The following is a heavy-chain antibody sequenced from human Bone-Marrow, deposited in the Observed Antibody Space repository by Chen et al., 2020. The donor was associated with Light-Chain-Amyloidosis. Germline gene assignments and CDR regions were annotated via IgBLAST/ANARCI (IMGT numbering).Heavy chain of an antibody. J-gene: IGHJ4*02. CDR1: GGSFSGYY. V-gene: IGHV4-34*01. CDR3: ARAGGSYTGQFDY. Sequence: QVQLQQWGAGLLKPSETLSLTCAVYGGSFSGYYWSWIRQPPGKGLEWIGEINHSGSTNYNPSLKSRVTISVDTSKNQFSLKLSSVTAADTAVYYCARAGGSYTGQFDYWGQGTLVAISS. D-gene: IGHD1-26*01. CDR2: INHSGST.